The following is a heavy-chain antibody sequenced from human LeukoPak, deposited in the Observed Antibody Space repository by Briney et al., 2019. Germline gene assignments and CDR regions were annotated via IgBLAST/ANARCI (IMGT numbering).Heavy chain of an antibody. CDR3: ARDLLVAVAGSGPRPGAFDI. CDR1: GGSISSGSYY. CDR2: IYTSGST. D-gene: IGHD6-19*01. J-gene: IGHJ3*02. V-gene: IGHV4-61*02. Sequence: SQTLSLTCTVSGGSISSGSYYWSWIRQPAGKGLEWIGRIYTSGSTNYNPSLKSRVTISVDTSKNQFSLKLSSVTAADTAVYYCARDLLVAVAGSGPRPGAFDIWGRGTMVTVSS.